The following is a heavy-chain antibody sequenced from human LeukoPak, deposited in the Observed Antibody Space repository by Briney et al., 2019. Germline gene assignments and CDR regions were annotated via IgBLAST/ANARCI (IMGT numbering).Heavy chain of an antibody. Sequence: ASVKVSGKASGFTLTNFEINWVRQATGQGLEWRGWMNSNTGNTGDAQECQGRVTMTRDTSIGTAYMELTNLRSEDTAVYYCARGRRGSSGPWSWYLDLWGRGTLVTASS. J-gene: IGHJ2*01. V-gene: IGHV1-8*01. CDR1: GFTLTNFE. CDR3: ARGRRGSSGPWSWYLDL. CDR2: MNSNTGNT. D-gene: IGHD3-22*01.